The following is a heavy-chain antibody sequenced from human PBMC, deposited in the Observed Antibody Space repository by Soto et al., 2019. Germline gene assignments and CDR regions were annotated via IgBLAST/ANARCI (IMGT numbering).Heavy chain of an antibody. D-gene: IGHD7-27*01. CDR2: IDSEGGTI. V-gene: IGHV3-74*01. CDR1: GFTFTSHW. CDR3: ARNNWGIDF. J-gene: IGHJ4*02. Sequence: EVQLVESGGGLVQPGGSLTLSCAASGFTFTSHWMHWVRQAPGKGLMWVSRIDSEGGTIDYADSVEGRFTISRDNVKKMLYLQMSSPRADDTAVYYCARNNWGIDFWGQGVLVTVSS.